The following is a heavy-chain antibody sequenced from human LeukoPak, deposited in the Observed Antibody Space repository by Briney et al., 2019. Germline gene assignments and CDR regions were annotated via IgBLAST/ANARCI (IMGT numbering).Heavy chain of an antibody. CDR1: GYTFTSYG. CDR3: ARGRITIFGVVTPHFDY. J-gene: IGHJ4*02. D-gene: IGHD3-3*01. Sequence: AASVKVSCKASGYTFTSYGISWVRQAPGQGLEWMGWISAYNGNTNYAQKLQGRVTMTTDTSTSTAYMGLRSLRSDDTAVYYCARGRITIFGVVTPHFDYWGQGTLVTVSS. CDR2: ISAYNGNT. V-gene: IGHV1-18*04.